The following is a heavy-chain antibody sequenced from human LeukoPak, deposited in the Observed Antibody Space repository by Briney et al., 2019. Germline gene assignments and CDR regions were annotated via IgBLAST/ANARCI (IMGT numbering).Heavy chain of an antibody. CDR1: GFMFTRYW. J-gene: IGHJ4*02. V-gene: IGHV3-7*05. CDR2: IKEDGSEM. D-gene: IGHD3-16*01. CDR3: ARALGGFSDY. Sequence: SGRSLRLSCAPSGFMFTRYWMSWVRQAPGKGLEWVANIKEDGSEMYYVDSVKGRFTISRDNAKNSLYLQMNMLRAEDTAVYYCARALGGFSDYWGQGTLVTVSS.